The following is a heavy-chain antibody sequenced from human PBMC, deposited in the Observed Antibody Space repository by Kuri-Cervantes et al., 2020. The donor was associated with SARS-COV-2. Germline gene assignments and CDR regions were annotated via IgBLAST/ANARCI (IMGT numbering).Heavy chain of an antibody. CDR1: GFTFSSYA. V-gene: IGHV3-23*01. J-gene: IGHJ4*02. CDR3: AKDQWELLGGGY. D-gene: IGHD1-26*01. Sequence: LSLTCAASGFTFSSYAMSWVRQAPGKGLEWVSAISGSGGSTYYADSVKGRSTISRDNSKNTLYLQMNGLRAEDTAVYYCAKDQWELLGGGYWGQGTLVTVSS. CDR2: ISGSGGST.